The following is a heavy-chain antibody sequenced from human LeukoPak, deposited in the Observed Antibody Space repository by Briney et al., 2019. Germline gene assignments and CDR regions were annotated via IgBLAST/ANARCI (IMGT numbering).Heavy chain of an antibody. J-gene: IGHJ3*02. Sequence: GRSLRLSCAASGFTFSSYAMHWVRQAPGKGLEWVAVISYDGSNKYYADSVKGRFTISRGNSKNTLYLQMNSLRAEDTAVYYCAREGALHAFDIWGQGTMVTVSS. CDR3: AREGALHAFDI. D-gene: IGHD3-10*01. CDR1: GFTFSSYA. CDR2: ISYDGSNK. V-gene: IGHV3-30*04.